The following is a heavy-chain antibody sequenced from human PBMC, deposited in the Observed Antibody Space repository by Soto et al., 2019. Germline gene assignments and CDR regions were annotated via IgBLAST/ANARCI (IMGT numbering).Heavy chain of an antibody. CDR1: GFTFNYYA. V-gene: IGHV3-23*01. Sequence: EVQLLESEGGLAQPGGSLRLSCAASGFTFNYYAMSWVRQAPGKGLEWVSGVSGRGDITYSADSVKGRFSISRDNSKNSLFLQMNRLRVEDTALYYCVRDLGTSGWFYWGQGTLVIVSS. J-gene: IGHJ4*02. D-gene: IGHD6-19*01. CDR2: VSGRGDIT. CDR3: VRDLGTSGWFY.